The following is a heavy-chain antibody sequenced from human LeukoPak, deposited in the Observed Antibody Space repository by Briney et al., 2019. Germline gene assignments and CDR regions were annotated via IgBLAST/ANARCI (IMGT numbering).Heavy chain of an antibody. CDR2: INPNSGNT. CDR1: GYTFTGYY. V-gene: IGHV1-8*02. J-gene: IGHJ6*03. CDR3: ASNGYSSGWYGTYYYYYMDV. D-gene: IGHD6-13*01. Sequence: ASVKVSCKASGYTFTGYYMHWVRQAPGQGIEWMGWINPNSGNTGYAQKFQGRVTMTRNTSISTAYMELSSLRSEDTAVYYCASNGYSSGWYGTYYYYYMDVWGKGTTVTVSS.